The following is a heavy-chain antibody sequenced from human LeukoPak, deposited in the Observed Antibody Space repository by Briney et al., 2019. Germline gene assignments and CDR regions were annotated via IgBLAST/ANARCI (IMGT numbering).Heavy chain of an antibody. V-gene: IGHV3-21*01. D-gene: IGHD1-26*01. J-gene: IGHJ4*02. CDR2: ISSSSSYI. Sequence: NPGGSLRLSCAASGFTFSSYSMNWVRQAPGKGLEWVSSISSSSSYIYYADSMKGRFTISRDNAKNSLYLQMNSLRAEDTAVYYCARRNSVKGGGSHGGVDYWGQGTLATVSS. CDR1: GFTFSSYS. CDR3: ARRNSVKGGGSHGGVDY.